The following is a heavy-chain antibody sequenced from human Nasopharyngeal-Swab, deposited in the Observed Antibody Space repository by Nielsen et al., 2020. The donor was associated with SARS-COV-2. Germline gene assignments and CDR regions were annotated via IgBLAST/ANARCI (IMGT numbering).Heavy chain of an antibody. J-gene: IGHJ4*02. CDR2: TNHIGST. V-gene: IGHV4-34*01. Sequence: SQTHSLTRAVYGGSFTTYSWIWIRQPPGKGLEWIGETNHIGSTNYNTYNPSLNSRVTISLATSKNQFSLTLTSVTAADTAIYFCARGRYYGDYDYWGQGALVTVSS. CDR1: GGSFTTYS. CDR3: ARGRYYGDYDY. D-gene: IGHD4-17*01.